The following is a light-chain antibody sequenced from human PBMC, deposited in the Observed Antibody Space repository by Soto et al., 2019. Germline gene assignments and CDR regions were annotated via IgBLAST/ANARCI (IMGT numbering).Light chain of an antibody. CDR1: QGIANF. Sequence: IQLTQSPSSLSAPVGDRVTISCRASQGIANFLAWYQQKPGKAPKLLIYGASTVQSGVPSRFSGSGSGTDFTLTVSSLQPEDFATDYSQQLNSFPIPFGPGTKVDIK. CDR3: QQLNSFPIP. CDR2: GAS. J-gene: IGKJ3*01. V-gene: IGKV1-9*01.